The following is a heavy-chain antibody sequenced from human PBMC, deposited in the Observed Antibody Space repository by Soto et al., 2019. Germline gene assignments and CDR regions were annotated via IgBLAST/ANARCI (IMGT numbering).Heavy chain of an antibody. CDR3: AKGLLAAAGTGAIVG. CDR1: GFTFSSYG. D-gene: IGHD6-13*01. V-gene: IGHV3-30*18. CDR2: ISYDGSNK. Sequence: GGSLRLSCAASGFTFSSYGMHWVRQAPGKGLEWVAVISYDGSNKYYADSVKGRFTISRDNSKNTLYLQMNSLRAEDTAVYYCAKGLLAAAGTGAIVGWGQGTLVTVSS. J-gene: IGHJ4*02.